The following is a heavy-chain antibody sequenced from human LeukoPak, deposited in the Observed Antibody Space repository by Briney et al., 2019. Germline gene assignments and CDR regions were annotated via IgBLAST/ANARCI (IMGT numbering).Heavy chain of an antibody. J-gene: IGHJ4*02. V-gene: IGHV3-21*01. Sequence: GGSLRLSCAASGFTFSSCGFNWVCQAPGKGLEWVSSIGPTGTDRYYADSVRGRFTISRDNAKNSMYLQMDSLRDEDTAVYYCATETIGRHYDYWGQGTLLTVSS. CDR2: IGPTGTDR. D-gene: IGHD1-14*01. CDR3: ATETIGRHYDY. CDR1: GFTFSSCG.